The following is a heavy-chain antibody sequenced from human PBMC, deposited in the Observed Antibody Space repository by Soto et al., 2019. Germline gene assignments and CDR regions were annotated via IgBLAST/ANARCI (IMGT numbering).Heavy chain of an antibody. D-gene: IGHD6-19*01. CDR1: GGPTSSSNW. V-gene: IGHV4-4*02. J-gene: IGHJ4*02. Sequence: SETLPFPCAASGGPTSSSNWWSWVRQPPGKGLEWIGEIYHSGSTNYNPSLKSRVTIAVDKSKNQFSLKLSSVTAADTAVYYCARDRAGKIDYWGQG. CDR2: IYHSGST. CDR3: ARDRAGKIDY.